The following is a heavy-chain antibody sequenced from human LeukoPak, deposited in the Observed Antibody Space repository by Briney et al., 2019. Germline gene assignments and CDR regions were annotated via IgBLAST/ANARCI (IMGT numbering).Heavy chain of an antibody. Sequence: GGSLRLSCAASGFTFSTFAMIWVRQPPGKGLEWVSSIFPSGGEIHYADSVRGRFTISRDNSKSTLSLQMNSLRAEDTAVYYCAKDTVTYSSSRTYYYYMDVWGKGTTVTVSS. CDR1: GFTFSTFA. D-gene: IGHD6-13*01. CDR3: AKDTVTYSSSRTYYYYMDV. J-gene: IGHJ6*03. CDR2: IFPSGGEI. V-gene: IGHV3-23*01.